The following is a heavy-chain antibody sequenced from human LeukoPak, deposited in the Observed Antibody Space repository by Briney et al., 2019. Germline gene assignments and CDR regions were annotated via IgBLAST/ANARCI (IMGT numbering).Heavy chain of an antibody. CDR1: GFTSSDYW. Sequence: GGSLTLSCAASGFTSSDYWMNWVRQPPGKGREWVASINQIGSEKYYVDSVRGRFTISRDNAKNSLFLQINSLRAEDTAVYYCTRDGVAAGLYFDYWGQGTLVTVSS. D-gene: IGHD6-13*01. V-gene: IGHV3-7*03. CDR2: INQIGSEK. J-gene: IGHJ4*02. CDR3: TRDGVAAGLYFDY.